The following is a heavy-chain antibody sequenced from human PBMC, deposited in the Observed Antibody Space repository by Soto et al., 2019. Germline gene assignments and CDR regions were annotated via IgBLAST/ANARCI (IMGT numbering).Heavy chain of an antibody. D-gene: IGHD3-22*01. CDR3: AGGGSIVVATRSLMDV. V-gene: IGHV3-23*01. J-gene: IGHJ6*03. CDR1: GFTFSDYA. CDR2: VRGIGAST. Sequence: GGSLRLSCAASGFTFSDYAMSWVRQAPGKGLEWVSGVRGIGASTYYADSVKGRFTISRDNPKNQFSLQLSSVTVADTAFYYCAGGGSIVVATRSLMDVWGKGTTVTVSS.